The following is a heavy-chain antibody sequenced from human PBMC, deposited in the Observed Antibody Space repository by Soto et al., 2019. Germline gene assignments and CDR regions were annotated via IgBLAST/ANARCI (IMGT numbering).Heavy chain of an antibody. CDR2: INNSGST. Sequence: QVQLQQWGAGLLKPSETLSLTCAVYGGSFSGYYWSWIRQPPGKGLEWIGEINNSGSTNYNPSLKSRVTISVDTSKNQFSLKLSSVTAADTAVYYCAREVDYDYIWGSYRSHAFDIWGQGTMVTVSS. CDR3: AREVDYDYIWGSYRSHAFDI. D-gene: IGHD3-16*02. V-gene: IGHV4-34*01. J-gene: IGHJ3*02. CDR1: GGSFSGYY.